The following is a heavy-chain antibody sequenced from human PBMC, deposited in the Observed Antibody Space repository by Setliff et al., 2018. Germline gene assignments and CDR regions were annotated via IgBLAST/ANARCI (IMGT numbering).Heavy chain of an antibody. CDR3: ARDVFDFRTGQAGP. CDR2: TRNKVSGYIT. J-gene: IGHJ5*02. D-gene: IGHD3-3*01. CDR1: GFTLSDYS. V-gene: IGHV3-72*01. Sequence: SLRLSCATSGFTLSDYSMDWVRQAPGKGLEWVGRTRNKVSGYITEYAASVKGRFTISRDDSKNSVFLQMNSLKTEDTAVYYCARDVFDFRTGQAGPWGQGTLVTVSS.